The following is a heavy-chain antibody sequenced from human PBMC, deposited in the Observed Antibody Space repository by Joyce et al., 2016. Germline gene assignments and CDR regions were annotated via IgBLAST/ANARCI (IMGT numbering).Heavy chain of an antibody. V-gene: IGHV1-2*06. D-gene: IGHD2-2*01. Sequence: QVQLVQSGAEVKKPGASVKVSCKPSGYSFTDHYVHWVRQAPGQGLQWMGRINPDSGGTSYAQKFQGRVTLTRDASIATAYMELSSLRSDDTAVYFCARGPMPPYAFDIWGQGTMVTVSS. CDR3: ARGPMPPYAFDI. CDR1: GYSFTDHY. J-gene: IGHJ3*02. CDR2: INPDSGGT.